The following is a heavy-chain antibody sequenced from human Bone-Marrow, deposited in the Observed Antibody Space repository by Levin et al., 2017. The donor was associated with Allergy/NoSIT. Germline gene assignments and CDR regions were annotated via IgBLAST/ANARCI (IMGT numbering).Heavy chain of an antibody. CDR3: ATSTLTDAFDI. V-gene: IGHV3-33*01. D-gene: IGHD2-15*01. Sequence: GESLKISCVASGFTFSDYGMHFVRQAPGKGLEWVALVWDDGSKEFYADSVKGRFTISRDNSKNTVYLHMHSLRAEDSAVYYCATSTLTDAFDIWGLGTRVIVSS. J-gene: IGHJ3*02. CDR2: VWDDGSKE. CDR1: GFTFSDYG.